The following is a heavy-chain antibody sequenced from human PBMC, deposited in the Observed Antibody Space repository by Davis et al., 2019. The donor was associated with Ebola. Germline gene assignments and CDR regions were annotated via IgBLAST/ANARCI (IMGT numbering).Heavy chain of an antibody. D-gene: IGHD3-16*01. J-gene: IGHJ4*02. Sequence: SVKVSCKASGGTFGNYAINWVRQAPGQGLEWMGGIVPVVDTKDYAQKFQGRVTLTADKATNTAYMELSGLRFDDTAVYYCARGGGFDYWGQGTLVTVSS. V-gene: IGHV1-69*06. CDR2: IVPVVDTK. CDR3: ARGGGFDY. CDR1: GGTFGNYA.